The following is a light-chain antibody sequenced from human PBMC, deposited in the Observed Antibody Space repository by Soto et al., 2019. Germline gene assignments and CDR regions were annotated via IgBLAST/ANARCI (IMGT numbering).Light chain of an antibody. CDR1: QSVSSY. V-gene: IGKV3-11*01. CDR2: DAS. J-gene: IGKJ5*01. CDR3: QQRSNWPIT. Sequence: EIVLTQSPATLSLSPGERATLFCRASQSVSSYLAWYQQKPGQAPRLLIHDASNRATGIPARFSGSGSGTDFTLTISSLEPEDFAVYYCQQRSNWPITFGQGTRLGIK.